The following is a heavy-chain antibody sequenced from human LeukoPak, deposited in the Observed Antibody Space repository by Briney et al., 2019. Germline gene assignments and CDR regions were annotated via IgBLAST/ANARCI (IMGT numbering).Heavy chain of an antibody. Sequence: ASVKVSCKASGYTFTSYDINWVRQATGQGLEWMGWMNPNSGNTGYAQKFQGRVTMTRNTSISTAYMELSSLRSEDTAVYYCAREGGRGYSYGPVSAFDYWGQGTLVTVSS. CDR1: GYTFTSYD. J-gene: IGHJ4*02. CDR2: MNPNSGNT. CDR3: AREGGRGYSYGPVSAFDY. D-gene: IGHD5-18*01. V-gene: IGHV1-8*01.